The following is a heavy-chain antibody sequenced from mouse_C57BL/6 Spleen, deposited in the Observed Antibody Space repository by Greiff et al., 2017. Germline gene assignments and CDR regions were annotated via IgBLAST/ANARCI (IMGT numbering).Heavy chain of an antibody. CDR3: DKKTAGGGAMDY. Sequence: VQLQQSGPGLVQPSQSLSITCTVSGFSFTSYGVHWVRQSPGKGLEWLGVIWSGGSPDSNAAFISRLSSPKANSKSQVFVKMNSLQADDTAIYYGDKKTAGGGAMDYWGQGTSVTVTS. J-gene: IGHJ4*01. V-gene: IGHV2-5*01. CDR1: GFSFTSYG. CDR2: IWSGGSP. D-gene: IGHD1-2*01.